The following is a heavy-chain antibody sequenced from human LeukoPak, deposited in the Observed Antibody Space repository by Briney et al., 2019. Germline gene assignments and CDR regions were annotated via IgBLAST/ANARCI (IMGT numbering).Heavy chain of an antibody. J-gene: IGHJ4*02. D-gene: IGHD2-2*01. Sequence: GRSLRLSCAASGFTFSSYGIHWVRQAPGKGLEGVAVIWYDGTNKFYADSVKGRFTISRDNSKNTLNLQMNSLRAEDTAVYYCAREANRVPGTMYFDYWGQGTLVTVSS. CDR3: AREANRVPGTMYFDY. V-gene: IGHV3-33*01. CDR2: IWYDGTNK. CDR1: GFTFSSYG.